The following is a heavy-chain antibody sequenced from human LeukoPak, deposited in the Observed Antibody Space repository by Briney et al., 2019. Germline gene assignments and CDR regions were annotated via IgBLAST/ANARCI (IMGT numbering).Heavy chain of an antibody. CDR2: IRSKAYGGTT. V-gene: IGHV3-49*04. CDR3: TSSYSSIWENWFDP. D-gene: IGHD6-13*01. CDR1: GFTFGDYA. Sequence: GGSLRLSCTASGFTFGDYAMSWVRQAPGKGLEWVGFIRSKAYGGTTEYAASVKGRFTISRDDSKSIAYLQMNNLKTEDTAVYYCTSSYSSIWENWFDPWGQGTLVTVSS. J-gene: IGHJ5*02.